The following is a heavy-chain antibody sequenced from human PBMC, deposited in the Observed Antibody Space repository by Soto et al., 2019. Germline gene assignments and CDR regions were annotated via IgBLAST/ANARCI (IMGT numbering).Heavy chain of an antibody. J-gene: IGHJ5*01. D-gene: IGHD3-10*01. Sequence: QVQLVQSGAEVRKPGSSVKVSCKTSRGTLISNAVSWVRQAPGQGLEWMGGFIPVVRTPYYAQKFQGRVTITADDSSNTAYMELSSLRPDDTAFHCSARIDSFDRRTYYPNGFASWGQGPLVTVSS. CDR2: FIPVVRTP. CDR3: ARIDSFDRRTYYPNGFAS. CDR1: RGTLISNA. V-gene: IGHV1-69*01.